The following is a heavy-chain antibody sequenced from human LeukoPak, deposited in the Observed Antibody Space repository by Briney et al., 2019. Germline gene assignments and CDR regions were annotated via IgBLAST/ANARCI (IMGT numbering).Heavy chain of an antibody. CDR2: IRQDGSQK. V-gene: IGHV3-7*01. Sequence: GGSLRLSCAASGFTFSSYWMSWVRQAPGKGLEWVATIRQDGSQKYYVDSVKGRFTISRDNSKNTLYLQMNSLRAEDTAVYYCATLRPSKLYCSSTSCYGNYWGQGTLVTVSS. D-gene: IGHD2-2*01. J-gene: IGHJ4*02. CDR1: GFTFSSYW. CDR3: ATLRPSKLYCSSTSCYGNY.